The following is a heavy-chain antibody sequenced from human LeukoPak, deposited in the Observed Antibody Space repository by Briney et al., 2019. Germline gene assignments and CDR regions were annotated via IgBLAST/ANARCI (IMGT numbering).Heavy chain of an antibody. CDR2: ISYDGSNK. V-gene: IGHV3-30*01. CDR3: ARDAGVEELLVHSLY. Sequence: GGSLRLSCAASGLTFRSYAMHWVRQATGKGLEWVAVISYDGSNKYYADSVKGRFTISRDNSKNTLYLQMNSLRAEDTAVYYCARDAGVEELLVHSLYWGQETRVSVPS. CDR1: GLTFRSYA. D-gene: IGHD3-16*01. J-gene: IGHJ4*02.